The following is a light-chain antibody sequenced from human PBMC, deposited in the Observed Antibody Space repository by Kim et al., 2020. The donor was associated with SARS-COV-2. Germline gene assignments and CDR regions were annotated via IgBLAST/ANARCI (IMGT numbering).Light chain of an antibody. CDR1: SHDVGRYNF. CDR2: DVT. J-gene: IGLJ3*02. Sequence: QSVLTQPASVSGSPGQSITISCTGTSHDVGRYNFVSWFQQHPGKAPKVIIYDVTKRPSGVSSLFSGSKSGNTASLTISGLQAEDEAEYYCSSYTSSDSWVFGGGTKVTVL. V-gene: IGLV2-14*01. CDR3: SSYTSSDSWV.